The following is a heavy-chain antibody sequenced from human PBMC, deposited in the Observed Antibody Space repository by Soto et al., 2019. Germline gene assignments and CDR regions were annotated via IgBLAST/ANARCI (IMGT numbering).Heavy chain of an antibody. Sequence: QVQLQESGPGLVKPSETLSLTCTVSGGSVNSGNYYWSWIRQTPAKGLEWIGYIYQSGSTRYNPSLTRPVTISLDTSKNQFSPKLSSVTAADTAVYYCASGTIYHSYGMGVWGQGTTVTVSS. J-gene: IGHJ6*02. CDR3: ASGTIYHSYGMGV. D-gene: IGHD1-1*01. CDR2: IYQSGST. V-gene: IGHV4-61*01. CDR1: GGSVNSGNYY.